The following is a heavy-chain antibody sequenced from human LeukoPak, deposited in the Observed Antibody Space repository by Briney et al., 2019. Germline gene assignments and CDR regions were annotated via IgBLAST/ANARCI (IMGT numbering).Heavy chain of an antibody. CDR1: GFTFSSYA. Sequence: GGSLRLSCAASGFTFSSYAMSWVRQATGKGLEWVSAISGSGGSTYYADSVKGRFTISRDNSKNTLYLQRNSLRAEDTAVYYCAKDSKYYYGSGSSIDYWGRGTLVTVSS. CDR2: ISGSGGST. J-gene: IGHJ4*02. D-gene: IGHD3-10*01. V-gene: IGHV3-23*01. CDR3: AKDSKYYYGSGSSIDY.